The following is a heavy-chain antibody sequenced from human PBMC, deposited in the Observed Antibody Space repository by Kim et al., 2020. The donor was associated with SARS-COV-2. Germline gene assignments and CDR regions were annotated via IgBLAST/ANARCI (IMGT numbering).Heavy chain of an antibody. D-gene: IGHD4-17*01. V-gene: IGHV3-30*01. J-gene: IGHJ4*02. Sequence: KGRLTISMDNTRNTRYLQMNSLRAEDTAVYYCARDGGGVSTVGGLPLDYWGQGTLVTVSS. CDR3: ARDGGGVSTVGGLPLDY.